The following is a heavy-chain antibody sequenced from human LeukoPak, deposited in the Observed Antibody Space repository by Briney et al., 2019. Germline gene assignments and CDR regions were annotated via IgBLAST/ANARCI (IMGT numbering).Heavy chain of an antibody. CDR1: GFTVSSNY. J-gene: IGHJ4*02. CDR2: IYSGGST. CDR3: ARGGGGNSDFLTTYTGASLSFDY. D-gene: IGHD3-9*01. V-gene: IGHV3-53*01. Sequence: PGGSLRLSCAASGFTVSSNYMSWVRQAPGKGLEWVSVIYSGGSTYYAGSVKGRFTISRDSSKNTLYLQMNRLGAEDTAVYYCARGGGGNSDFLTTYTGASLSFDYWGQGALVTVSS.